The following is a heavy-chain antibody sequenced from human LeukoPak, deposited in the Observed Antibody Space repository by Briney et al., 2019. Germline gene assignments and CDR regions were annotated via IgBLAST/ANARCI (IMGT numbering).Heavy chain of an antibody. CDR1: GVSISSSSYY. V-gene: IGHV4-39*01. D-gene: IGHD3-3*01. CDR2: IHYSGST. Sequence: KPSETLSLTCTVSGVSISSSSYYWGWIRQPPGRGLEWIGSIHYSGSTYYNPSLKSRVTISVDTSKNQFSLKLSSVTAADTAVYYCARYGSRAYYDFWSGYYTGLNYWGQGTLVTVSS. CDR3: ARYGSRAYYDFWSGYYTGLNY. J-gene: IGHJ4*02.